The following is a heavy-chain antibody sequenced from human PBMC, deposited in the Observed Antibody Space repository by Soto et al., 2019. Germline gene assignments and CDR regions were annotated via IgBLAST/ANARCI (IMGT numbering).Heavy chain of an antibody. CDR2: IKSRAGGGTT. D-gene: IGHD2-2*01. CDR3: TTDLDAEYALSF. CDR1: GFTFRNAW. V-gene: IGHV3-15*01. Sequence: EVQLVESGGGLVKPGGSLRVACAASGFTFRNAWMTWVRQAPGKGLEWVGLIKSRAGGGTTDYAAPVKGRFTISRDDSKNTLYLQMNGLKTEDTAVYYCTTDLDAEYALSFWGQGTLLIVSS. J-gene: IGHJ4*02.